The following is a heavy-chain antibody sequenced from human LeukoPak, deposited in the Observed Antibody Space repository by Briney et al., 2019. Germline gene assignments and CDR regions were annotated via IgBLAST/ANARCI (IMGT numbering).Heavy chain of an antibody. J-gene: IGHJ4*02. CDR3: AKHGGWEPLPDLDY. CDR1: GFTFGIYA. V-gene: IGHV3-23*01. D-gene: IGHD1-26*01. Sequence: GGSLRLSCAASGFTFGIYAMNWVRQAQGKGLEWVSSTGSTGVSTFYADSVKGRFTVSRDNSKNTLSLQVNSLRAEDTAVYYCAKHGGWEPLPDLDYGGQGTRVTVSS. CDR2: TGSTGVST.